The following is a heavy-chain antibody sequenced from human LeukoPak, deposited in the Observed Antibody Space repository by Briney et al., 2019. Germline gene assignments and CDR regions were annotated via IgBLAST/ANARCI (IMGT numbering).Heavy chain of an antibody. D-gene: IGHD2-15*01. V-gene: IGHV4-59*01. Sequence: SETLSLTCTVSGGSISSYYWSWIRQPPGKGLEWIGYIYYSGSTNYNPSLKSRVTISVDTPKNQFSLKLSSVTAADTAVYYCARGYCSGGSCYPFDYWAREPWSPSPQ. CDR1: GGSISSYY. J-gene: IGHJ4*02. CDR2: IYYSGST. CDR3: ARGYCSGGSCYPFDY.